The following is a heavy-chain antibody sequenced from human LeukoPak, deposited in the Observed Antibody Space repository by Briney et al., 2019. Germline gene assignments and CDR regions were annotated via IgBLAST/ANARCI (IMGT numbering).Heavy chain of an antibody. Sequence: RGSLRLSCVASGFPFSSYWMTWVRQAPGKGLEWVANIKQDGSKKSYVDSVKGRFTISRDNAKNSLYLQMNSLRAEDTAIYYCTRVGYIDEGIDYWGQGTLVTVSS. D-gene: IGHD5-24*01. CDR2: IKQDGSKK. CDR3: TRVGYIDEGIDY. J-gene: IGHJ4*02. V-gene: IGHV3-7*04. CDR1: GFPFSSYW.